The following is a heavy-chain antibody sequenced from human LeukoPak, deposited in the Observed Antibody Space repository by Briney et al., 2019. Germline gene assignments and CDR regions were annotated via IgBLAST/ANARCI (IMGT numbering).Heavy chain of an antibody. J-gene: IGHJ4*02. CDR3: TRHIAAAGPDY. CDR1: GYSFTSHW. CDR2: IYAGDSGT. Sequence: GESLKISCRGSGYSFTSHWIGWVRQMPGNGLEWMAIIYAGDSGTRISPSFQGQVTISADKSISTAYLQWSSLKASDTAIYYCTRHIAAAGPDYWGQRTLVTVSS. V-gene: IGHV5-51*01. D-gene: IGHD6-13*01.